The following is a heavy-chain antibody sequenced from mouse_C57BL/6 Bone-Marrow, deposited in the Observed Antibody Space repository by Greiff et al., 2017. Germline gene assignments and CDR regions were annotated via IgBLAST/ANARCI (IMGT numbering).Heavy chain of an antibody. J-gene: IGHJ4*01. CDR2: IYPGDGDT. CDR3: ARNGYDGEGCMGDY. Sequence: VMLVESGPELVKPGASVKISCKASGYAFSSSWMNWVKQRPGQGLEWIGRIYPGDGDTNYTGKFKGKATLTADKSSSTAYMQLSSLTTEDSAVYFGARNGYDGEGCMGDYWGQGTLVTVSS. CDR1: GYAFSSSW. D-gene: IGHD2-2*01. V-gene: IGHV1-82*01.